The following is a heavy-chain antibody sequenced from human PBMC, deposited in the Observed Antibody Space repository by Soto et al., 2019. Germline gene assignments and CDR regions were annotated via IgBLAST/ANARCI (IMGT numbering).Heavy chain of an antibody. Sequence: PGGSLRLSCAASGFTFSSYGMHWVRQAPGKGLEWVAVISYDGSNKYYADSVKGRFTISRDNSKNTLYLQMNSLRAEDTAVYYCAKDQGPSMVRGVITPPWFDPWGQGTLVTVSS. CDR3: AKDQGPSMVRGVITPPWFDP. D-gene: IGHD3-10*01. CDR1: GFTFSSYG. V-gene: IGHV3-30*18. CDR2: ISYDGSNK. J-gene: IGHJ5*02.